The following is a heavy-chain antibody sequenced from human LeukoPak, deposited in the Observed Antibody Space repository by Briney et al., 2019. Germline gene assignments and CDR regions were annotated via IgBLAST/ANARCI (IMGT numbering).Heavy chain of an antibody. D-gene: IGHD3-3*01. CDR2: MNPNSGNT. Sequence: ASVKVSCKASGYTFTSHDINWVRQATGQGLEWMGWMNPNSGNTGYAQKFQGRVTMTRNTSISTAYMELSSLRSEDTAVYYCARRLRFLEWHAYYYYMDVWGKGTTVTVSS. CDR1: GYTFTSHD. CDR3: ARRLRFLEWHAYYYYMDV. J-gene: IGHJ6*03. V-gene: IGHV1-8*01.